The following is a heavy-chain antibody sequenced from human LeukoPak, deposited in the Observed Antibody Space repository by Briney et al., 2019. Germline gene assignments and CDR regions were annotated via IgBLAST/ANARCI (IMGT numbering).Heavy chain of an antibody. V-gene: IGHV3-7*01. CDR2: IKQDGSEK. CDR3: ARDSAGNDY. Sequence: GGSLRLSCAASGFTFSTYWMSWVRQPPGKGLEWVAKIKQDGSEKYYVDSVKGRFTISRDNAKNSLYLQMNSLRAEDTAMYYCARDSAGNDYWGQGTLVTVSS. J-gene: IGHJ4*02. D-gene: IGHD6-13*01. CDR1: GFTFSTYW.